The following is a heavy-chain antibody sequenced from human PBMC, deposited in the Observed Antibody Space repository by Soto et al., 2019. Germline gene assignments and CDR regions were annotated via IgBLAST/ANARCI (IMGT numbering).Heavy chain of an antibody. V-gene: IGHV1-69*01. Sequence: QAQVVQSGAEVRKPGSSVKLSCKASEGTFNSYAIAWVRQAPGQGLEWMGGIIPYYNTLNYAQKFQDRVTITADDSTNTVYLELSSLRSYDTAVYFCASGASRWYPYFFDSWAPGTLVTVSS. J-gene: IGHJ4*02. D-gene: IGHD6-13*01. CDR2: IIPYYNTL. CDR3: ASGASRWYPYFFDS. CDR1: EGTFNSYA.